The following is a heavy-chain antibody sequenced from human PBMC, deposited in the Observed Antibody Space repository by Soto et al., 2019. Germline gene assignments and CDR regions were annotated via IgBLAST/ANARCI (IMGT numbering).Heavy chain of an antibody. J-gene: IGHJ3*02. V-gene: IGHV3-23*01. CDR2: VSENGGSRGGT. D-gene: IGHD2-21*01. Sequence: EVQLLESGGGLVQPGGSLRLSCTASGFTFSSSAMNWVRQAPGQGLEWVASVSENGGSRGGTYYADSVKGRFTISRDNSKNTLYLQMDRLRGADTAVYYCASAKAVVIAALGIWGQGPMVTVSS. CDR3: ASAKAVVIAALGI. CDR1: GFTFSSSA.